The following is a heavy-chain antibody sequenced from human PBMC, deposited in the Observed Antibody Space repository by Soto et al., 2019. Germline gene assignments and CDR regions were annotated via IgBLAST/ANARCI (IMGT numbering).Heavy chain of an antibody. CDR1: GDTFTSYD. Sequence: ASVKVSCKASGDTFTSYDINWVRQATGQGLEWMGWMNPNSGNTGYAQKFQGRVTMTRNTSISTAYTELSSLRSEDTAVYYCARGLKICSGGSCYVYWGQGTLVTVSS. D-gene: IGHD2-15*01. CDR3: ARGLKICSGGSCYVY. J-gene: IGHJ4*02. V-gene: IGHV1-8*01. CDR2: MNPNSGNT.